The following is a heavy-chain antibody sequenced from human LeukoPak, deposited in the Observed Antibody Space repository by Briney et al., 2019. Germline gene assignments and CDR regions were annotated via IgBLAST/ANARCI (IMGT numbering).Heavy chain of an antibody. CDR2: IWYDGSNK. Sequence: PGGSLRLSCAASGFTFSSYGMHWVRQAPGKGLEWVAVIWYDGSNKYYADSVKGRFTISRDNSKNTLYLQMNSLRAEDTAVYYCARDVIGSGWYGAEYYFDYWGQGTLVTVSS. CDR3: ARDVIGSGWYGAEYYFDY. D-gene: IGHD6-19*01. J-gene: IGHJ4*02. V-gene: IGHV3-33*01. CDR1: GFTFSSYG.